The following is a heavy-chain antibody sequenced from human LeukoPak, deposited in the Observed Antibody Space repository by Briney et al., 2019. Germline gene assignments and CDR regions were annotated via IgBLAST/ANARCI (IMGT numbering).Heavy chain of an antibody. D-gene: IGHD3-10*01. CDR1: GYTFTGYY. CDR3: ARVHGSGSYIVDAFDI. J-gene: IGHJ3*02. V-gene: IGHV1-2*02. CDR2: INPNSGGT. Sequence: GASVKVSCKASGYTFTGYYMHWVRQAPGQGLEWLGWINPNSGGTNYAQKFQGRVTMTRDTSISTAYMELSRLRSDDTAVYYCARVHGSGSYIVDAFDIWGQGTMATVSS.